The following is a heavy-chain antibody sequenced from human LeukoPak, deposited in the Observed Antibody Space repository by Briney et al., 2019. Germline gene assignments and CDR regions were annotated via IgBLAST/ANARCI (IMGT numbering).Heavy chain of an antibody. CDR3: AKDRDSSGYPDYYFDY. D-gene: IGHD3-22*01. CDR2: ISGSGGST. CDR1: GFTFSSYA. J-gene: IGHJ4*02. V-gene: IGHV3-23*01. Sequence: GGSLRLSCAASGFTFSSYAMSWVRQAPGKGLEWVSAISGSGGSTYYADSVKGRFTISRDNSKNALYLQMNSLRAEDTAVYYCAKDRDSSGYPDYYFDYWGQGTLVTVSS.